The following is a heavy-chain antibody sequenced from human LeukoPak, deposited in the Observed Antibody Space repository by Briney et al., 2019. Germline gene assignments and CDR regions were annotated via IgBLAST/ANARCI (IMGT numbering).Heavy chain of an antibody. Sequence: GGSLRLSCAASGFTFSSYGMHWVRQAPGKGLEWVAVISYDGRDERYADSVKGRFTISRDNSNNTLYLYIESLRAEDTAVYFCAKGLVGHSNAYWGQGTLVIVAS. D-gene: IGHD1-26*01. CDR2: ISYDGRDE. CDR3: AKGLVGHSNAY. CDR1: GFTFSSYG. V-gene: IGHV3-30*19. J-gene: IGHJ4*02.